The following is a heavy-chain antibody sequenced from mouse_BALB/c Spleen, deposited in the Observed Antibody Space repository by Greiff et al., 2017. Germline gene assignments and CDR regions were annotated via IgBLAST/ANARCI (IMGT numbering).Heavy chain of an antibody. D-gene: IGHD2-3*01. J-gene: IGHJ3*01. Sequence: LQQPGSELVRPGASVKLSCKASGYTFTSYWMHWVKQRPGQGLEWIGNIYPGSGSTNYDEKFKSKATLTVDTSSSTAYMQLSSLTSEDSAVYYGTREMISNDAPWFAYWGQGTLVTVSA. CDR2: IYPGSGST. CDR3: TREMISNDAPWFAY. V-gene: IGHV1S22*01. CDR1: GYTFTSYW.